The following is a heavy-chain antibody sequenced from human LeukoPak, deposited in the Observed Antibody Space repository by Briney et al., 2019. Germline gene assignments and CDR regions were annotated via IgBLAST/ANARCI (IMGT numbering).Heavy chain of an antibody. J-gene: IGHJ6*03. D-gene: IGHD6-6*01. Sequence: QPGGSLRLSCAASGFTFSRYGMHWVRQAPGKGLEWVAFIRFDGSNKYYADSVKGRFTISRDNSKNTLYLQMNSLRAEDTAVYYCVSQLVDYYYYMDVWGKGTTVTVSS. CDR2: IRFDGSNK. CDR3: VSQLVDYYYYMDV. V-gene: IGHV3-30*02. CDR1: GFTFSRYG.